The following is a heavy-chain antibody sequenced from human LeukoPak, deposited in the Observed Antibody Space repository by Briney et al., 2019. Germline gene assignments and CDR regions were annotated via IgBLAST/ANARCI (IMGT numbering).Heavy chain of an antibody. CDR3: ARRKNDCSGGSCYGYYFDY. Sequence: ASVNVSCKASGYTFTGYYMHWVRQAPGQGLEWMGWINPNSGGTNYAQKFQGRVTMTRDTSISTAYMELSRLRSDDTAVYYCARRKNDCSGGSCYGYYFDYWGQGTLVTVSS. J-gene: IGHJ4*02. CDR2: INPNSGGT. CDR1: GYTFTGYY. D-gene: IGHD2-15*01. V-gene: IGHV1-2*02.